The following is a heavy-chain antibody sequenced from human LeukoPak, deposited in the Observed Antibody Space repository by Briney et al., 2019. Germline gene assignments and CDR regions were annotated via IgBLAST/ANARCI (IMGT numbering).Heavy chain of an antibody. D-gene: IGHD3-10*01. CDR2: IKSKTDGGTT. V-gene: IGHV3-15*01. J-gene: IGHJ6*04. CDR3: TSPTSVRYYYGMDV. Sequence: GGSLRLSCAASGFTFSNAWMSWVRQAPGKGLEWVGRIKSKTDGGTTDYAAPVKGRFTISRDDSKNTLYLQMNSLKTEDTAVYYCTSPTSVRYYYGMDVWGKGTTVTVSS. CDR1: GFTFSNAW.